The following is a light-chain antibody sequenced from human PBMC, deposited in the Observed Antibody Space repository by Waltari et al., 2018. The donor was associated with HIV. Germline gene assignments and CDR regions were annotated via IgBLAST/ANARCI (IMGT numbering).Light chain of an antibody. J-gene: IGKJ1*01. V-gene: IGKV3-15*01. CDR2: GAS. CDR1: QSVGAS. CDR3: LQYGSWPWT. Sequence: EVVMRQTPATLSVSPGERLTLSCRASQSVGASLAWYQQKPGQTPRLLVYGASARFTSVPARFSGSGAGTEFTITVTSLQSEDFAFYYCLQYGSWPWTFGQGTKVEIK.